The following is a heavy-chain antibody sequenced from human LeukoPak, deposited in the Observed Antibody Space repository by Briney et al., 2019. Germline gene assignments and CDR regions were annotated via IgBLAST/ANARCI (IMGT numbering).Heavy chain of an antibody. CDR1: GFTFSDYY. CDR3: ARQRGWGFGSFFDY. V-gene: IGHV4-39*01. CDR2: IYYSGST. J-gene: IGHJ4*02. D-gene: IGHD7-27*01. Sequence: GSLRLSCAASGFTFSDYYMGWIRQAPGKGLEWIGIIYYSGSTYYNPSLKSRVTISVGTSQNQFSLKLSSVPAADTAVYYCARQRGWGFGSFFDYWGQGTLVAVSS.